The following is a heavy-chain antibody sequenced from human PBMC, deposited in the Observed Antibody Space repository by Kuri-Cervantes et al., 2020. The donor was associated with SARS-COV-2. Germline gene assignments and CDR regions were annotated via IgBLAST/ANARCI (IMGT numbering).Heavy chain of an antibody. J-gene: IGHJ6*03. CDR3: AKGQNWAYYYYMDV. V-gene: IGHV3-23*01. D-gene: IGHD3-16*01. CDR1: GFTFSSYA. CDR2: ISGSGGST. Sequence: GGSLRLSCAASGFTFSSYAMSWVRQAPGKGLEWVSAISGSGGSTYYADSVKGRFTISRDNSKNTLYLQMNSLRAEDTAVYYRAKGQNWAYYYYMDVWGKGTTVTVSS.